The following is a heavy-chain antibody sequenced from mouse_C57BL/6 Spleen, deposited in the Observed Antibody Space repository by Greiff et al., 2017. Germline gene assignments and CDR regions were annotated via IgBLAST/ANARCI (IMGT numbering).Heavy chain of an antibody. D-gene: IGHD2-4*01. CDR1: GYTFTDYY. V-gene: IGHV1-26*01. CDR3: YPLYYDYDGGDY. Sequence: VQLQQSGPELVKPGASVKISCKASGYTFTDYYMNWVKQSHGKSLEWIGDINPNNGGTSYNQKFKGKATLTVDKSSSTAYMELRSLTSEDSAVYYCYPLYYDYDGGDYWGQGTTLTVSS. J-gene: IGHJ2*01. CDR2: INPNNGGT.